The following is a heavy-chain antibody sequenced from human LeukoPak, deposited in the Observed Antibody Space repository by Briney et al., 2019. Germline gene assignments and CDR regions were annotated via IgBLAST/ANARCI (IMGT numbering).Heavy chain of an antibody. CDR2: ISSSSSTI. CDR1: GFTFSSYS. D-gene: IGHD6-13*01. J-gene: IGHJ5*02. Sequence: GGSLRLSCAASGFTFSSYSMNWVRQAPGKGLEWVSYISSSSSTIYYADSVKGRFTISRDNAKNSLYLQMNSLRAEDTAVYYCARDSRPAAGLSWGQGTLVTVSS. CDR3: ARDSRPAAGLS. V-gene: IGHV3-48*04.